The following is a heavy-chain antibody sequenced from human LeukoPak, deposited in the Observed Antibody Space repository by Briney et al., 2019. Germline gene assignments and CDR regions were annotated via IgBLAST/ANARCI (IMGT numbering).Heavy chain of an antibody. CDR3: ARGFTGFDL. J-gene: IGHJ2*01. D-gene: IGHD3-9*01. V-gene: IGHV3-7*03. Sequence: GGSLRLSCAASGFTFSSYWMTWVRQAPGKGLERVANIKRDGSEKHYVDSVKGRFTISRDNAKNSMFLQMNSLRAEDTAVYYCARGFTGFDLWGRGTLVTVSS. CDR1: GFTFSSYW. CDR2: IKRDGSEK.